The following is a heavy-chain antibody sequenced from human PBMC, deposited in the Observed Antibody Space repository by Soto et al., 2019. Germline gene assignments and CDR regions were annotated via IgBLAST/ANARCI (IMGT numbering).Heavy chain of an antibody. CDR3: AREGAHYYYDSSGYDY. Sequence: QVQLVESGGGVVQPGRSLRLSCAASGFTFSSYAMHWVRQAPGKGLEWGAVISYDGSNKYYADSVKGRFTISRDNSKNTLYLQMNSLRAEETAVYYCAREGAHYYYDSSGYDYWGQGTLVTVSS. CDR2: ISYDGSNK. D-gene: IGHD3-22*01. CDR1: GFTFSSYA. V-gene: IGHV3-30-3*01. J-gene: IGHJ4*02.